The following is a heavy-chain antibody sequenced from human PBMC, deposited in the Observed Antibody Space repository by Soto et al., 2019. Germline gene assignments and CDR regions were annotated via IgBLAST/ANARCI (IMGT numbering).Heavy chain of an antibody. CDR1: GYSFTSYW. J-gene: IGHJ6*02. D-gene: IGHD5-12*01. CDR3: ARWTAARVPHHYYYGMDC. CDR2: IYPGDSDT. V-gene: IGHV5-51*01. Sequence: PGESLKISCKGSGYSFTSYWIGWVRQMPGKGLEWMGIIYPGDSDTRYSPSFQGQVTISADKSISTAYLQWSSLKASDTAMYYCARWTAARVPHHYYYGMDCWGQGTTVTVSS.